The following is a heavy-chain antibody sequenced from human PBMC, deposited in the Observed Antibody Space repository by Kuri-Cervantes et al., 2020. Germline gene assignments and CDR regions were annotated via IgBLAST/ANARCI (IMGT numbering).Heavy chain of an antibody. Sequence: GSLRLSCTVSGGSISSSSYYWGWIRQPPGKGLEWIGEINHSGSTNYNPSLKSRVTISVDTSKNQFSLKLSSVTAADTAVYYCARWYYDFWSGYSIYGMDVWGQGTTVTVSS. CDR2: INHSGST. D-gene: IGHD3-3*01. CDR1: GGSISSSSYY. J-gene: IGHJ6*02. V-gene: IGHV4-39*07. CDR3: ARWYYDFWSGYSIYGMDV.